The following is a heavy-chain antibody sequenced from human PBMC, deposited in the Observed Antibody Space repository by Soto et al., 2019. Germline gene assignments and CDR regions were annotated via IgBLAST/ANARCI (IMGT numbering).Heavy chain of an antibody. CDR2: IIPIFGTA. V-gene: IGHV1-69*12. D-gene: IGHD2-2*01. J-gene: IGHJ6*02. Sequence: QVQLVQSGAEVKKPGSSVKVSCKASGGTFSSYAISWVRQAPGQGLEWMGGIIPIFGTANYAQKFQGRVTITADESTSTAYMELSSLRSEDTAVYYCASSRYCTSTSCHPSSFGYYYSGMDVWGQGTTVTVSS. CDR1: GGTFSSYA. CDR3: ASSRYCTSTSCHPSSFGYYYSGMDV.